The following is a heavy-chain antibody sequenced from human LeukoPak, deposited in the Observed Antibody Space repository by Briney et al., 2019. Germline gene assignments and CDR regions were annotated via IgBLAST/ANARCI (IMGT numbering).Heavy chain of an antibody. V-gene: IGHV4-61*01. CDR3: AIGYSGYEPFDY. J-gene: IGHJ4*02. CDR2: IYYSGST. Sequence: SETLSLTCTVSGGSVSSGSYYWSWIRQPPGKGLEWIGYIYYSGSTNYNPSLKSRVTISVDTSKNQFSLKLSSVTAADTAVYYRAIGYSGYEPFDYWGQGTLVTVSS. CDR1: GGSVSSGSYY. D-gene: IGHD5-12*01.